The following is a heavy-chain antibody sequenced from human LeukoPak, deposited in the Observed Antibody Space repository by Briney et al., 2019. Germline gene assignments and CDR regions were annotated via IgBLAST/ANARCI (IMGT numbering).Heavy chain of an antibody. CDR2: ISGSGGST. CDR3: AKNYGGNSD. V-gene: IGHV3-23*01. D-gene: IGHD4-23*01. Sequence: PGGSLRLSCAASGGTFSSYAMSWVRGAPGKGLEWGSAISGSGGSTYYADSVKGRVTISRENSKNTLYLQMNSLRAEDTAVYYCAKNYGGNSDWGQGTLVTVSS. CDR1: GGTFSSYA. J-gene: IGHJ4*02.